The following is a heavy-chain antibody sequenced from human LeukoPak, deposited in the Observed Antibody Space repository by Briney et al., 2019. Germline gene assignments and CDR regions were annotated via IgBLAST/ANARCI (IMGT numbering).Heavy chain of an antibody. CDR2: ISGSGGST. CDR1: GFTFSSYA. J-gene: IGHJ4*02. Sequence: PGGSLRLSCAASGFTFSSYAMSWVRQAPGKGLEWVSAISGSGGSTYYADSVKGRFTISRDNSKNTLYLQMNSLRAEDTAVYYCAKDRAGWQQLDHIAVAGGIDYWGQGTLVTVSS. V-gene: IGHV3-23*01. CDR3: AKDRAGWQQLDHIAVAGGIDY. D-gene: IGHD6-19*01.